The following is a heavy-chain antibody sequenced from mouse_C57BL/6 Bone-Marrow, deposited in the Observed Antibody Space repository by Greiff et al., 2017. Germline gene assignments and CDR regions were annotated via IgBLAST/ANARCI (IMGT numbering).Heavy chain of an antibody. J-gene: IGHJ4*01. D-gene: IGHD2-3*01. CDR2: ISGGGGNT. CDR3: AREGDDGYYRYAMDY. Sequence: EVTLVESGGGLVKPGGSLKLSCAASGFTFSSYTMSWVRQTPEKRLEWVATISGGGGNTYYPDSVKGRFTISRDNAKNTLYLQMSSLRSEDTALYYCAREGDDGYYRYAMDYWGQGTSVTVSS. CDR1: GFTFSSYT. V-gene: IGHV5-9*01.